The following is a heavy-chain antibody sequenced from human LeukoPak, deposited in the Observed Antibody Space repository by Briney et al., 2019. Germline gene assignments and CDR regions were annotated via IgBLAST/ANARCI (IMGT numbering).Heavy chain of an antibody. CDR1: GVSISSSNW. CDR3: ARDAYSSSGYNWFDP. D-gene: IGHD6-6*01. CDR2: IYHSGST. V-gene: IGHV4-4*02. J-gene: IGHJ5*02. Sequence: SETLSLTCAVSGVSISSSNWWSWVRQPPGKGLEWIGEIYHSGSTNYNPSLKSRVTISVDTSKNQFSLKLSSVTAADTAVYYCARDAYSSSGYNWFDPWGQGTLVTVSS.